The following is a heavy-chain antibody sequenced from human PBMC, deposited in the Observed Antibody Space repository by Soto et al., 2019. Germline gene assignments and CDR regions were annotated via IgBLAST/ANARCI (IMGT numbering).Heavy chain of an antibody. Sequence: QVQLQESGPGLVKPSETLSLTCTVSGGSVSSGSYYWSWIRQPPGKGLEWIGYIYYSGSTNYNPSLTGRVTISVDTTKNQCSLKLSSVTAADTAVYYCARISGYSYGLPPYFDYWGQGTLVTVSS. D-gene: IGHD5-18*01. CDR1: GGSVSSGSYY. CDR2: IYYSGST. J-gene: IGHJ4*02. CDR3: ARISGYSYGLPPYFDY. V-gene: IGHV4-61*01.